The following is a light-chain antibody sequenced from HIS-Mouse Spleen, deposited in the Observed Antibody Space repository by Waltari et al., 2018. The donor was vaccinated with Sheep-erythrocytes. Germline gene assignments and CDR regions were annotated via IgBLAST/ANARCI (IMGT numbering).Light chain of an antibody. CDR1: NLGDKY. CDR2: QDS. Sequence: SYELTQPPSVSVSPGQTASITRSGDNLGDKYVCWYQQKPGQSPVLVIYQDSKRSSGIPERFSGSNSGNTATLTISGTQAMDEADYYCQAWDSSTAWVFGGGTKLTVL. J-gene: IGLJ3*02. V-gene: IGLV3-1*01. CDR3: QAWDSSTAWV.